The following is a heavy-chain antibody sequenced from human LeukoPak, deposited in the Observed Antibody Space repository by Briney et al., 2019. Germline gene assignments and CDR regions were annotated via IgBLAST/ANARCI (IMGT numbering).Heavy chain of an antibody. CDR3: AREKFGSFEF. V-gene: IGHV1-18*01. D-gene: IGHD3-10*01. CDR1: GYTFSSYG. J-gene: IGHJ4*02. Sequence: ASVRVSSKASGYTFSSYGISWVRQAPGQGLEWMGWINPYNGNRNYPQKLQDRVTMTTETSTNTAYIEMRSLRSDDTAVYYCAREKFGSFEFWGQGTLVTVSS. CDR2: INPYNGNR.